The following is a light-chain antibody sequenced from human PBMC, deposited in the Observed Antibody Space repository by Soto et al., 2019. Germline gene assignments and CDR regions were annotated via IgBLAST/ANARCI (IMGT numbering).Light chain of an antibody. V-gene: IGKV3-15*01. CDR1: QSIRNN. Sequence: ILMTQSPATLSVSPGEGATLSCRASQSIRNNVAWYQEKPGRAPRLLIYDASTRATDIPPRFSGSGSGTEFTLTISSLESEDFAVYYCQQYNFWPRTFGQGTKVDIK. CDR2: DAS. CDR3: QQYNFWPRT. J-gene: IGKJ1*01.